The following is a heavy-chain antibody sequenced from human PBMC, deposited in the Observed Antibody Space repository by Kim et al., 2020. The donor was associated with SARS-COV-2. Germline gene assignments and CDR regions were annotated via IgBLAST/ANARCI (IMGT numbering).Heavy chain of an antibody. D-gene: IGHD2-15*01. CDR2: IYYSGST. J-gene: IGHJ4*02. CDR3: ASRIVVVVDAYDY. Sequence: SETLSLSCIVSGGSISSSSYYWGWFRQPPGKGLEWIGYIYYSGSTYYNSSLKSRVTISVDTSKNQFSLRLSSVTAADTAIYYCASRIVVVVDAYDYWGQGTLVTVSS. V-gene: IGHV4-39*01. CDR1: GGSISSSSYY.